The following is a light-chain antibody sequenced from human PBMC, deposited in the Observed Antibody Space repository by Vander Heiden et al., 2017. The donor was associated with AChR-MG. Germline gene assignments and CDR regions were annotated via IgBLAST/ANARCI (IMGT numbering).Light chain of an antibody. CDR2: DVS. CDR1: SSDVGGYNY. V-gene: IGLV2-14*03. CDR3: SSYTSSSIVV. J-gene: IGLJ2*01. Sequence: QSALTQPASGSGSPGQSITISCTGTSSDVGGYNYVSWYQQHPGKAPKLMIYDVSNRPSGVSNRFSGSKSGNTGSLTISGLQAEDEADYYCSSYTSSSIVVFGGGTKLTVL.